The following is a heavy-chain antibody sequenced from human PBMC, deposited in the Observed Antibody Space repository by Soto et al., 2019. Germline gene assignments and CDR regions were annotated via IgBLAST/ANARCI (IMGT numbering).Heavy chain of an antibody. CDR3: ARGRWIQLWLDY. V-gene: IGHV3-23*01. CDR1: GFTFSSYA. D-gene: IGHD5-18*01. Sequence: GGSLRLSCAASGFTFSSYAMSWVRQAPGKGLEWVSSISGSGGSTYYADSVKGRFTISRDNSKNTLYLQMNSLRAEDTAVYYCARGRWIQLWLDYWGQGTLVTVSS. J-gene: IGHJ4*02. CDR2: ISGSGGST.